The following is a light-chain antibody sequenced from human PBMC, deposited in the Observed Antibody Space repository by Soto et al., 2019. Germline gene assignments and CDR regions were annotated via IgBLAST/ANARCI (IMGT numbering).Light chain of an antibody. V-gene: IGKV3-20*01. CDR2: ATS. CDR1: QSVATNY. CDR3: QQFGSSPPKYN. Sequence: EIVLTQSPGTLSLSPGERATLSCRASQSVATNYLAWYQQKPGQAPRLLIYATSRRATGIPDLFSGSGFATDFTLTISRLEPEDFAVYYCQQFGSSPPKYNCGQGNKLEIK. J-gene: IGKJ2*01.